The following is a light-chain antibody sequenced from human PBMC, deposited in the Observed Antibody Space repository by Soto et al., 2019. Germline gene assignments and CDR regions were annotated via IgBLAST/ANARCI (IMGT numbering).Light chain of an antibody. J-gene: IGKJ4*01. CDR3: QQSTSSVT. V-gene: IGKV3-20*01. Sequence: EIVLTQSPGTLSLSPGERATLSCRASQSVSSSYLAWYQQKPGQAPRLLIYGASSRATGIPDRLSGTGSGTDFTLTINRLEPEDSAVYFCQQSTSSVTFGGGTKVDIK. CDR2: GAS. CDR1: QSVSSSY.